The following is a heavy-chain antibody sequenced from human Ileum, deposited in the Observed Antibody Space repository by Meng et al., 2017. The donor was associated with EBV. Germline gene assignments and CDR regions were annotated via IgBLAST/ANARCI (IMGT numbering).Heavy chain of an antibody. CDR3: ARGQKGYFDL. CDR1: GGSISSSNYY. J-gene: IGHJ2*01. Sequence: HVQLQGWGLGVVKHPHTLSLTCSVSGGSISSSNYYWSWIRQPPGKGLEWSGHLYNSGSTYFNPSLKSRITISVDTSKNQFSLKLSSVTAADTAVYYCARGQKGYFDLWGRGTLVTVSS. CDR2: LYNSGST. V-gene: IGHV4-30-4*01.